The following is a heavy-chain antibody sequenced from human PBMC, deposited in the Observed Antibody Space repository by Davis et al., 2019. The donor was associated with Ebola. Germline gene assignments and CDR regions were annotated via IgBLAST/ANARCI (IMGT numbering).Heavy chain of an antibody. D-gene: IGHD5-18*01. CDR1: GFTFSSYA. V-gene: IGHV3-64*02. CDR2: ISSNGGIT. Sequence: PGGSLRLSCAASGFTFSSYAMHWVRQAPGKGLEYVSAISSNGGITYYADSVKGRFTISRDNSKNTLYLQMGSLRAEDMAVYYCATSKDSYGFSYYYYGMDVWGQGTTVTVSS. CDR3: ATSKDSYGFSYYYYGMDV. J-gene: IGHJ6*02.